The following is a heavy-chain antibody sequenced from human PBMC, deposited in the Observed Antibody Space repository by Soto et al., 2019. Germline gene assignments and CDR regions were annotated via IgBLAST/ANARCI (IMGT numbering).Heavy chain of an antibody. CDR3: SCAFHALEAAGSLGYGMDV. V-gene: IGHV1-69*13. CDR1: GGTFSSYA. Sequence: SVKVSCKASGGTFSSYAISWLRQAPGQGLEWMGGIIPIFGTANYAQKFQGRVTITADESTSTAYMELSRLRSEDTAVYYCSCAFHALEAAGSLGYGMDVWGQGTTVTGSS. CDR2: IIPIFGTA. D-gene: IGHD1-1*01. J-gene: IGHJ6*02.